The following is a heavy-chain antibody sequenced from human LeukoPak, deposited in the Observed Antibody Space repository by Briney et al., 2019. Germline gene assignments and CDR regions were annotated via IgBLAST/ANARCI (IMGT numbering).Heavy chain of an antibody. D-gene: IGHD2-2*01. V-gene: IGHV3-74*01. CDR1: GFAFRNSW. J-gene: IGHJ4*02. CDR2: INSDGSIT. CDR3: ARAAAVSAIPSD. Sequence: QPGGSLRLSCAASGFAFRNSWMHWVRQAPGKGLMWVSRINSDGSITSYADSVKGRFTISRDNAKNTLYLQMNSLRAEDTGVYYCARAAAVSAIPSDWGQGTLVIISS.